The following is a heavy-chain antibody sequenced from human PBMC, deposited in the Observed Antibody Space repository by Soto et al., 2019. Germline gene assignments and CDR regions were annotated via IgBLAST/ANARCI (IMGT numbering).Heavy chain of an antibody. D-gene: IGHD4-17*01. V-gene: IGHV4-30-4*01. Sequence: PSETLSLTCTVSGGSISSGDYYWSWIRQPPGKGLEWIGYIYYSGSTYYNPSLKSRVTTSVDTSKNQFSLKLSSVTAADTAVYYCARDLGDNRYYYYGMDVWGQGTTVTVSS. CDR1: GGSISSGDYY. CDR2: IYYSGST. J-gene: IGHJ6*02. CDR3: ARDLGDNRYYYYGMDV.